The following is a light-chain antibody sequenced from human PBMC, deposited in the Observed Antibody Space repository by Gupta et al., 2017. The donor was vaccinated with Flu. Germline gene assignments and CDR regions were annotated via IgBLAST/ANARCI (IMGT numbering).Light chain of an antibody. CDR3: QQRNDWT. V-gene: IGKV3-11*01. CDR2: DAS. J-gene: IGKJ4*01. CDR1: QSLSNY. Sequence: EIMLTQSPATLSLSPGERATLSCRASQSLSNYLAWYQQKPGQAPRLLIYDASSRATGIPARFSGSGSGTDFTLTISSLEPEDFAVYYCQQRNDWTFGGGTKVEI.